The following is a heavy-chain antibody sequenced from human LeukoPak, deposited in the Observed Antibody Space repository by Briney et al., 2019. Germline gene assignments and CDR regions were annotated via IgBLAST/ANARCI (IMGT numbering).Heavy chain of an antibody. Sequence: ASVKVSCKVSGYTLTQLSMHWVRQAPGKGLEWMGGFDPEDGETIYAQKFQGRVTMTEDTSTDTAYMELSSLRSEDTAVYYCATSIIGGYSYGVRSAFDSWGQGTMVTVSS. CDR3: ATSIIGGYSYGVRSAFDS. J-gene: IGHJ3*02. CDR1: GYTLTQLS. CDR2: FDPEDGET. D-gene: IGHD5-18*01. V-gene: IGHV1-24*01.